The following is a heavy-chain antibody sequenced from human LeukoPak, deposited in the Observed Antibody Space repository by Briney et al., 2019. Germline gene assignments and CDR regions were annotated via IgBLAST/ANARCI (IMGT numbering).Heavy chain of an antibody. D-gene: IGHD5-24*01. CDR1: GITFTSHA. CDR2: ISGSGGHT. Sequence: SGGSLRLSCAASGITFTSHAMSWVRQAPGKGLEWVSLISGSGGHTYYGDSVKGRFTISGDNSKSTLYLQMNSLRAEDTAVYYCAKGGVATMRDGYNYYYYYMEVWGRGTTVTVSS. J-gene: IGHJ6*03. CDR3: AKGGVATMRDGYNYYYYYMEV. V-gene: IGHV3-23*01.